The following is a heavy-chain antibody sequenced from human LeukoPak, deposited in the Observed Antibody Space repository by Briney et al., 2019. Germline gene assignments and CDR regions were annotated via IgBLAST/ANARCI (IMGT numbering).Heavy chain of an antibody. CDR2: IYYSGST. V-gene: IGHV4-31*03. Sequence: SETLSLTCTVSGGSISGSSYYWSWIRQHPGKGLEWIGYIYYSGSTYYNPSLKSRVTISVDTSKNQFSLKLSSVTAADTAVYYCASGPLYGMDVWGQGTTVTVSS. J-gene: IGHJ6*02. CDR1: GGSISGSSYY. CDR3: ASGPLYGMDV.